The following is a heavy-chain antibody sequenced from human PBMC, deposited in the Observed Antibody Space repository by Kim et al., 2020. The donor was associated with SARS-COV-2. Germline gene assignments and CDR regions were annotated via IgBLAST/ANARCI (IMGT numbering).Heavy chain of an antibody. D-gene: IGHD2-15*01. V-gene: IGHV3-48*03. CDR3: ARGVRSIVVVVAVHFDY. J-gene: IGHJ4*02. CDR1: GFTFSSYE. CDR2: ISSSGSTI. Sequence: GGSLRLSCAASGFTFSSYEMNWVRQAPGKGLEWVSYISSSGSTIYYADSVKGLFTISRDNAKNSLYLQMNSLRAEDTAVYYCARGVRSIVVVVAVHFDYWGQGTLVTVSS.